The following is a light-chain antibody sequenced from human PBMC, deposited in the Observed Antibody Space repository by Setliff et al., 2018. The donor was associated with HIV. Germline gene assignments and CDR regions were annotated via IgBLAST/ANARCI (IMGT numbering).Light chain of an antibody. CDR1: SSDVGVFNY. CDR2: EVN. J-gene: IGLJ3*02. V-gene: IGLV2-14*01. CDR3: SSYTSSSTWV. Sequence: QSALTQPASVSGSPGQSITISCTGTSSDVGVFNYVSWYQHHPGKAPKLMIYEVNNRPSGVSNRFSGSKSGNTASLTISGLQAEDEAHYFCSSYTSSSTWVFGGGTKVTVL.